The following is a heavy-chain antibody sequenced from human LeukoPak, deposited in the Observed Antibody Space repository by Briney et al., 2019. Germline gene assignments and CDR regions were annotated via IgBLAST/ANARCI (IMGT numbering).Heavy chain of an antibody. J-gene: IGHJ6*02. D-gene: IGHD3-3*01. V-gene: IGHV1-2*02. CDR2: INPNSGGT. CDR3: AREAGLRFLEWYTKYGMDV. CDR1: GYTFTGYY. Sequence: GASVKVSCKASGYTFTGYYMHWVRQAPGQGLEWMGWINPNSGGTNYAQKFQGRVTMTRDTSISTAYMELSRLRSDDTAVYYCAREAGLRFLEWYTKYGMDVWGQGTTVTVSS.